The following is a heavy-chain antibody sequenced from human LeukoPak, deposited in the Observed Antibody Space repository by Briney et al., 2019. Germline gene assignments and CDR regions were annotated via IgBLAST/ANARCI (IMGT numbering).Heavy chain of an antibody. CDR3: AKVGELWATVPYYLDY. Sequence: GGSLRLSCAASGFTFSSYAMSWVRQAPGKGLEWVSAISGSGGSTYYADSVEGRFTISRANSKNTLYLQMNSLRADGTAVYYCAKVGELWATVPYYLDYWGQGTPVTVSS. J-gene: IGHJ4*02. CDR2: ISGSGGST. V-gene: IGHV3-23*01. D-gene: IGHD3-16*01. CDR1: GFTFSSYA.